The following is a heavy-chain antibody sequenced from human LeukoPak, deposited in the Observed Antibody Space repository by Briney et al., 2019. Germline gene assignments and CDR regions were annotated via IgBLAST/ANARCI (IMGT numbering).Heavy chain of an antibody. J-gene: IGHJ4*02. Sequence: PGGSLRLSCAASGFALSSHWMTWVRQVPGKGLEWVSAISNNGGYTYYADSVQGRFTISRDNSKSTLCLQMNSLRAEDTAVYYCAKQLGYCSDGSCYFPYWGQGTLVTVSS. CDR1: GFALSSHW. D-gene: IGHD2-15*01. CDR2: ISNNGGYT. CDR3: AKQLGYCSDGSCYFPY. V-gene: IGHV3-23*01.